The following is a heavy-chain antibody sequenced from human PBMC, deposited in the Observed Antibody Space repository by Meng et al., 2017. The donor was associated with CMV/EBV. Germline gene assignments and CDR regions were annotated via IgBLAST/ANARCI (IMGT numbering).Heavy chain of an antibody. D-gene: IGHD2-21*02. J-gene: IGHJ4*02. Sequence: PERLRTQLTPHRTGPSSGASVSSNSAAWYWFRQFPSTGFEGLGRTYYRSKWHYDYAVSEKSRITINPATSKNQFSLKLSSVTAADTAVYYCAREGDNPFDYWGQGTLVTVSS. CDR2: TYYRSKWHY. CDR1: GASVSSNSAA. CDR3: AREGDNPFDY. V-gene: IGHV6-1*02.